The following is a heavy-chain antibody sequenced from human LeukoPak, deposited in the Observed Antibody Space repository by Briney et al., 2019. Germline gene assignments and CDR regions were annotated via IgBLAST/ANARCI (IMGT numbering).Heavy chain of an antibody. Sequence: GGSLRLSCAASGFTFSTYSMNWVRQAPGKGLEWVSYISSSSGTIYYADSVKGRLTISRDNAKNPLYLQMNSLRDEDTAFYYCAREVDDYGGIENINYYYGMDVWGQGTTVTVSS. CDR1: GFTFSTYS. CDR2: ISSSSGTI. V-gene: IGHV3-48*02. J-gene: IGHJ6*02. D-gene: IGHD4-23*01. CDR3: AREVDDYGGIENINYYYGMDV.